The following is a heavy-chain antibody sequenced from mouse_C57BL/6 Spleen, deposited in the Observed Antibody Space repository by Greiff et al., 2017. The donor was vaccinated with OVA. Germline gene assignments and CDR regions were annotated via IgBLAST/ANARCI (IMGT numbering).Heavy chain of an antibody. V-gene: IGHV1-55*01. J-gene: IGHJ3*02. CDR1: GYTFTSYW. Sequence: QVQLKQPGAELVKPGASVKLSCKASGYTFTSYWMTWVKQRPGQGLEWIGDIYPGSGSTNYNEKFKSKATLTVDKSSNTAYLQLSSLTSEDTAVYYCSSGVTAHGFGDWGKGTLVTVAA. D-gene: IGHD3-2*02. CDR3: SSGVTAHGFGD. CDR2: IYPGSGST.